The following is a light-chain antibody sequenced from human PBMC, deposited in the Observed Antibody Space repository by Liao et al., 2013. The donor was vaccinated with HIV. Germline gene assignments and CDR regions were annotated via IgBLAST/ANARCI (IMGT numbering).Light chain of an antibody. V-gene: IGLV3-21*01. CDR1: NIGSKS. J-gene: IGLJ1*01. CDR3: QVWDNRDFYV. CDR2: YDN. Sequence: SYELTQPPSVSVAPGKTAKITCEGNNIGSKSVHWYQHKPGQAPVLVIYYDNDRPSGIPERFSGSNSGNTATLTISRVEAGDEADYYCQVWDNRDFYVFGTGTQVTVL.